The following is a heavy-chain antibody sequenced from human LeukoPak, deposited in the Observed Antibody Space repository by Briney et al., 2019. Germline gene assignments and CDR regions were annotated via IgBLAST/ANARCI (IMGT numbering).Heavy chain of an antibody. V-gene: IGHV1-46*01. D-gene: IGHD1-26*01. CDR3: ASSKVGATTRFDF. CDR2: INPISGST. Sequence: ASVKVSCKASGYTFTSYYIHWVRQAPGQGLEWMGIINPISGSTSYAQKFQGRVTMTRDTSTSTVYMELSSLRSEDTAMYYCASSKVGATTRFDFWGQGTLVIVSS. CDR1: GYTFTSYY. J-gene: IGHJ4*02.